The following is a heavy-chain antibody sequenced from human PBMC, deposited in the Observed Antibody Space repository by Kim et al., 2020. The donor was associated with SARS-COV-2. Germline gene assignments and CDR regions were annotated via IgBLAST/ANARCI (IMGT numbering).Heavy chain of an antibody. D-gene: IGHD5-12*01. CDR3: ARTGYSGFNLDY. CDR1: GFTFSSYW. CDR2: IKQDGTEK. V-gene: IGHV3-7*03. Sequence: GGSLRLSCAASGFTFSSYWMTWVRQAPGKGLEWVANIKQDGTEKNYVESVKGRFTISRDNAKNSLYLQMNSLRAEDTAVYHCARTGYSGFNLDYWGQGTLVTVSS. J-gene: IGHJ4*02.